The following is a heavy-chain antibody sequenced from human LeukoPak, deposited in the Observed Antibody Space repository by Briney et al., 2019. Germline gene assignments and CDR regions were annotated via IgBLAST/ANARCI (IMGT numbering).Heavy chain of an antibody. V-gene: IGHV3-30-3*01. J-gene: IGHJ3*02. CDR2: ISYDASNK. D-gene: IGHD5-12*01. CDR1: GFTFSAFA. CDR3: ARGTTDIVAEISDAFDI. Sequence: PGRSLRLSCAAAGFTFSAFAMHWARQAPGKGLEWVAAISYDASNKYYAVSVRGRFTISRDNSRNTLFLQMNSLRADDTAVYYCARGTTDIVAEISDAFDIWGQGTVVTVSS.